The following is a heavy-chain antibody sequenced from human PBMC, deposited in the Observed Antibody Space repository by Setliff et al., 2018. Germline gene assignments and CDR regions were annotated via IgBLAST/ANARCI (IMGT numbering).Heavy chain of an antibody. J-gene: IGHJ4*02. V-gene: IGHV1-46*01. D-gene: IGHD2-15*01. CDR1: AFTKYY. CDR3: ASYERYCYGGSCYYFDY. CDR2: IHPSGGST. Sequence: ASVKVSCKASAFTKYYVHWVRQAPGQGLEWMGIIHPSGGSTTYAQKFQGRVTMARDTSTGTVNMELSSLRSEDTAVYYCASYERYCYGGSCYYFDYWGQGTLVTVSS.